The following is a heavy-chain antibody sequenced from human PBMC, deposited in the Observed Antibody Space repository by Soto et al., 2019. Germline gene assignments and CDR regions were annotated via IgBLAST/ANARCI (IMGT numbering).Heavy chain of an antibody. CDR2: IDPGDSNI. CDR3: ARLVSSGYYYNY. D-gene: IGHD3-22*01. Sequence: GESLKISFKGSGYIFSDYWITWVRQMPGKGLEWMGRIDPGDSNIDYSPSFQGHVTMSTDMSISTAYLQWSSLKASDTAMYYCARLVSSGYYYNYWGQGTLVTVSS. V-gene: IGHV5-10-1*01. J-gene: IGHJ4*02. CDR1: GYIFSDYW.